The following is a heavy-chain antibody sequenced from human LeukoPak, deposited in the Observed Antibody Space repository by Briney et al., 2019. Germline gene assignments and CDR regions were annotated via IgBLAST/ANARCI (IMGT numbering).Heavy chain of an antibody. CDR1: GFTFSSYG. J-gene: IGHJ4*02. Sequence: PGRSLRLSCEASGFTFSSYGMFWVRQAPGKGLEWVAVISYDGSNKYYADSVKGRFTISRDNSKNTLYLQMSSLSAEDAAVYYCARTTTPHYYGSGSYALGYWGQGTLVTVPS. V-gene: IGHV3-30*03. CDR3: ARTTTPHYYGSGSYALGY. D-gene: IGHD3-10*01. CDR2: ISYDGSNK.